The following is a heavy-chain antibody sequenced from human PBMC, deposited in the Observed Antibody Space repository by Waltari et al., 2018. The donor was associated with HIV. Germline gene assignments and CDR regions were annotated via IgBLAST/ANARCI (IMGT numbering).Heavy chain of an antibody. CDR3: ARGGSYGGYYFDY. CDR1: GSYIRSGSDY. J-gene: IGHJ4*02. Sequence: QVQLQESGPGLVKPSQTLSLTCTVSGSYIRSGSDYGSWIRQPAGKGLEWIGRIYTSGSTNYNPSLKSRVTISVDTSKNQFSLKLSSVTAADTAVYYCARGGSYGGYYFDYWGQGTLVTVSS. V-gene: IGHV4-61*02. CDR2: IYTSGST. D-gene: IGHD4-17*01.